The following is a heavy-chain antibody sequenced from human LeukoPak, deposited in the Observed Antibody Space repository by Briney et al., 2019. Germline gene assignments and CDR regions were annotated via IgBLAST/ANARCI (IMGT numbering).Heavy chain of an antibody. V-gene: IGHV4-59*01. CDR2: IYYSGST. D-gene: IGHD6-13*01. CDR1: GGSISSYY. Sequence: SETLSLTCTVSGGSISSYYWSWIRQPPGKGLEWIGYIYYSGSTNYNPSLKSRVTISVDTSKNQFSLKLSSVTAADTAVYYCARVFFVNSSSWLTYYYYGMDVWGQGTTVTVSS. CDR3: ARVFFVNSSSWLTYYYYGMDV. J-gene: IGHJ6*02.